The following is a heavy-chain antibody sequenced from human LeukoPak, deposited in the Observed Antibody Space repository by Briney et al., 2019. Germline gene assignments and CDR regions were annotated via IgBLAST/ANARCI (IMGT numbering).Heavy chain of an antibody. CDR2: IYYSGNT. Sequence: PSETLSLTCTVSGGSISSSSHYWGWIRQTPGKGLEWIASIYYSGNTYYNPSLKSRVTISVDTSKNQFSLKLSSVTAADTAVYFCARHAPIKTAVTTSHAFDIWGQGTMVTVSS. D-gene: IGHD4-17*01. J-gene: IGHJ3*02. CDR3: ARHAPIKTAVTTSHAFDI. CDR1: GGSISSSSHY. V-gene: IGHV4-39*01.